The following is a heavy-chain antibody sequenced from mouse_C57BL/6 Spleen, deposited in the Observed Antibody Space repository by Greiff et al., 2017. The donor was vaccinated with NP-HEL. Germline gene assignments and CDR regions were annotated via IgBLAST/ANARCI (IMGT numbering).Heavy chain of an antibody. D-gene: IGHD1-1*01. J-gene: IGHJ2*01. CDR3: ARRAPVVAPYFDY. V-gene: IGHV1-76*01. CDR2: IYPGSGNT. CDR1: GYTFTDYY. Sequence: QVQLQQSGAELVRPGASVKLSCKASGYTFTDYYINWVKQRPGQGLEWIARIYPGSGNTYYNEKFKGKATLTAEKSSSTAYMQLSSLTSEDSAVYFCARRAPVVAPYFDYWGQGTTLTGSS.